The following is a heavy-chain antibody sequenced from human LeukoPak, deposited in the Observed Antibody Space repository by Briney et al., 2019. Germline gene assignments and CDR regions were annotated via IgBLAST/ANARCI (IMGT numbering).Heavy chain of an antibody. Sequence: PGGSLRLSCAASGFSFSTYSMIWVRQAPGKGLEWVSSVSGTSEYIYYADSVRGRFTISRDNAKNTVYLQMNSLRAEDTAVYYCARDFAGDRDYWGQGTLVTVSS. CDR1: GFSFSTYS. CDR3: ARDFAGDRDY. J-gene: IGHJ4*02. D-gene: IGHD4-17*01. V-gene: IGHV3-21*06. CDR2: VSGTSEYI.